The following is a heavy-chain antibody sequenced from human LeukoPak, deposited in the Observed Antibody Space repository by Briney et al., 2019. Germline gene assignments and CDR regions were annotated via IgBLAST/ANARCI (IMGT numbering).Heavy chain of an antibody. V-gene: IGHV4-59*08. CDR1: GGSISYYY. J-gene: IGHJ5*02. CDR2: IYYSGST. CDR3: ARHYGP. Sequence: SETLSLTCTVSGGSISYYYWSWIRQPPGKGLEWIGYIYYSGSTNYNPSLKSRVTISVDTSKNQFSLKLNSVTAADTAVYYCARHYGPWGQGTLVTVSS. D-gene: IGHD3-10*01.